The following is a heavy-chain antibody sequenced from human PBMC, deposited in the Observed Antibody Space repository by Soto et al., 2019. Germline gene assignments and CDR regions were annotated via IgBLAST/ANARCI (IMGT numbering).Heavy chain of an antibody. V-gene: IGHV6-1*01. CDR1: GDSVSSNSAA. CDR3: ASSNYDILTGYYSPFDY. CDR2: TYYRSKWYN. D-gene: IGHD3-9*01. J-gene: IGHJ4*02. Sequence: PSQTLSLTCAISGDSVSSNSAAWNWIRQSPSRGLEWLGRTYYRSKWYNDYAVSVKSRITINPDTSKNQFSLQLNSVTPEDTAVYYCASSNYDILTGYYSPFDYWGQGTLGTVSS.